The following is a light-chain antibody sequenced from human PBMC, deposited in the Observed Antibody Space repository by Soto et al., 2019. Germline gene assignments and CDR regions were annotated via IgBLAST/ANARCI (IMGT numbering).Light chain of an antibody. V-gene: IGKV3-11*01. J-gene: IGKJ2*01. CDR3: RQRFNWPRFT. CDR1: QSVSSY. CDR2: DAS. Sequence: EIVLTQSPATLSLSPGERDTLSCRASQSVSSYLAWYQQKPGQAPRLLIYDASNRATGIPARFSGGGSGTHVTLPISSLEPEDFAVYYCRQRFNWPRFTFGQGTKLEIK.